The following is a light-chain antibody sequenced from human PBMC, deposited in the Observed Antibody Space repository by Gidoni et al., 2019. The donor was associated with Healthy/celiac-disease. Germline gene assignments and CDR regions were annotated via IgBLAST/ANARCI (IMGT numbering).Light chain of an antibody. V-gene: IGLV4-69*01. CDR1: SGHSSYA. J-gene: IGLJ1*01. CDR3: QTWGTGTPYV. CDR2: LNSDGSH. Sequence: QLVLTQSPSASASLAASVKLTCTLSSGHSSYAIAWHQQQPEKGPRYLMKLNSDGSHSKGDGIPDRFSGSSSGAERYLTISSLQSEDEADYYCQTWGTGTPYVFGTGTKVTVL.